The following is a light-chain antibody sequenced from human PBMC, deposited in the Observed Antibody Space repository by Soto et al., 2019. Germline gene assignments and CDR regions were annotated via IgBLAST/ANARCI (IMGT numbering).Light chain of an antibody. CDR3: CSYASSSTVV. J-gene: IGLJ2*01. CDR2: EDT. V-gene: IGLV2-14*02. CDR1: SSDVGSYNL. Sequence: QPALTQPASVSGSPGQSITISCTGTSSDVGSYNLVSWYQQHPGKAPKLMIYEDTKRPSGVSSRFSGSKSGNTASLTISGLQAEDEADYYCCSYASSSTVVFGGGTKVTVL.